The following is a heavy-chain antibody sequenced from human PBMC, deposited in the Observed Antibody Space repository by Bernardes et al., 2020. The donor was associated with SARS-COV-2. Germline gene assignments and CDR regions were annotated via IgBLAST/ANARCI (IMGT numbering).Heavy chain of an antibody. D-gene: IGHD3-22*01. CDR3: AKGPGNRGGYPRD. J-gene: IGHJ4*02. CDR2: FYADGAT. CDR1: GLTVTSTF. V-gene: IGHV3-66*01. Sequence: GESLLLSCAGSGLTVTSTFLSWVRQAPGPGLEWLSNFYADGATFYADSVRGRFTVSRDNSKNTVYLQMNSLRAEDTAVYYCAKGPGNRGGYPRDWGQGTLVTVSS.